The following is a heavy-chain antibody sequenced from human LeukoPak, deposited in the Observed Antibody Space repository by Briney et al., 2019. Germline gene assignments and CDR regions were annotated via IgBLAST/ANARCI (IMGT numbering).Heavy chain of an antibody. CDR1: GFTVSSNY. J-gene: IGHJ6*02. D-gene: IGHD4-17*01. Sequence: PGGSLRLSCAASGFTVSSNYMSWVRQAPGKGLEWVSVIYSGGSTYYADSVKGRFTISRDNSKNTLYLQMNSLRAEDTAVYYCARDLVDGDYDLYYYYGMDVWGQGTTVTVSS. CDR3: ARDLVDGDYDLYYYYGMDV. CDR2: IYSGGST. V-gene: IGHV3-53*01.